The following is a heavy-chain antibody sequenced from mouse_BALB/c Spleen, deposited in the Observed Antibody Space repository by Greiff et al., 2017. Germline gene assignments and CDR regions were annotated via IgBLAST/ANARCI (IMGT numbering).Heavy chain of an antibody. CDR1: GYPITSDYA. Sequence: EVQLQQSGPGLVKPSQSLSLTCTVTGYPITSDYAWNWIRQFPGNKLEWMGYISYSGSTSYNPSLKSRISITRDTSRNQFFLQLNSVTTEDTATYYCATGTVVDFDYWGQGTTLTVSS. CDR2: ISYSGST. CDR3: ATGTVVDFDY. D-gene: IGHD1-1*01. J-gene: IGHJ2*01. V-gene: IGHV3-2*02.